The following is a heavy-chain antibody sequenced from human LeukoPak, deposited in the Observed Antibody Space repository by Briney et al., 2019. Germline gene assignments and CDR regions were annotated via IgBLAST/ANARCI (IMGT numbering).Heavy chain of an antibody. V-gene: IGHV4-61*02. D-gene: IGHD7-27*01. J-gene: IGHJ4*02. CDR1: GGSISSGSYY. Sequence: SETLSLTCTVSGGSISSGSYYWSWIRQPAGKGLEWIGRIYTSGSTNYNPSLKSRVTISVDTSKNQFSLKLSSVTAADPAVCNCARTGEEGIDYWGQRTLVTVSS. CDR3: ARTGEEGIDY. CDR2: IYTSGST.